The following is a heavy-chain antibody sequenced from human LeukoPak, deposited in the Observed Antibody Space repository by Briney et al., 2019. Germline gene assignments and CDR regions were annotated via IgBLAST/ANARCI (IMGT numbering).Heavy chain of an antibody. V-gene: IGHV4-38-2*02. Sequence: SETLSLTCTVSGYSISSNYYWGWIRQPPGQRLEWIGSIFHSGNTYYNPSLKSRVTISVDTSKNQFSLKSSSVTAADTAVYYCARGLLYYDILTGYYREGWFDPWGQGTLVTVSS. D-gene: IGHD3-9*01. J-gene: IGHJ5*02. CDR3: ARGLLYYDILTGYYREGWFDP. CDR2: IFHSGNT. CDR1: GYSISSNYY.